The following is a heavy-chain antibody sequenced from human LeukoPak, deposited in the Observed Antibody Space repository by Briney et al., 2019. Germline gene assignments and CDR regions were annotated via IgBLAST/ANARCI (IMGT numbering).Heavy chain of an antibody. D-gene: IGHD6-13*01. J-gene: IGHJ4*02. CDR2: INHSGST. CDR3: ARGRAAEY. V-gene: IGHV4-34*01. Sequence: TTSETLSLTCAVYGGSFSGYYWSWMRQPPGKGLEWIGEINHSGSTNYNPSLKSRVTISVDTSKNQFSLKLSSVTAADTAVYYCARGRAAEYWGQGTLVTVSS. CDR1: GGSFSGYY.